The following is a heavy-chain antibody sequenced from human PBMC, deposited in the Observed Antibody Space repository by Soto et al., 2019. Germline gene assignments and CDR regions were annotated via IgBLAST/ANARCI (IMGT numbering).Heavy chain of an antibody. CDR3: ARDHATVAASYYYYCMDV. CDR2: INPNGGGT. J-gene: IGHJ6*02. V-gene: IGHV1-2*04. Sequence: QVQLVQSGAEVKKPGASVKVSCKASGYTFTGYYMHWVRQAPGQGLEWMGWINPNGGGTNYAQKFQGWVTMTRDTSISTAYMELSRLRSDDTAVYYCARDHATVAASYYYYCMDVWGQGTTVTVSS. CDR1: GYTFTGYY. D-gene: IGHD2-15*01.